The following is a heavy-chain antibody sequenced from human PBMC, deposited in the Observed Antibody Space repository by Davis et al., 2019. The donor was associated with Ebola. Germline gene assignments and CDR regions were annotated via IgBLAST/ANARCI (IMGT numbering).Heavy chain of an antibody. V-gene: IGHV3-7*01. J-gene: IGHJ6*02. D-gene: IGHD3-16*01. CDR3: ARVFSGGTRGYYYYGMDV. Sequence: GESLKISCAASGFTFSSYWMSWVRQAPGKGLEWVANIKQDGSEKYYVDSVKGRFTISRDNSKNTLYLQINSLRAEDTAVYYCARVFSGGTRGYYYYGMDVWGQGTTVTVSS. CDR1: GFTFSSYW. CDR2: IKQDGSEK.